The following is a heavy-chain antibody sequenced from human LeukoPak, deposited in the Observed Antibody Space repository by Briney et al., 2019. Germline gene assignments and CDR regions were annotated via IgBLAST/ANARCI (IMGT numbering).Heavy chain of an antibody. CDR3: AKDRKVKAPPDGMDV. Sequence: GGSLRLSCAASGFTFSSYGMHWVRQAPGKGLEWVAVIWYDGSNKYYADSVKGRFTISRDNSKNTLYLQMNSLRAEDTAVYYCAKDRKVKAPPDGMDVWGQGTTVTVSS. CDR1: GFTFSSYG. CDR2: IWYDGSNK. J-gene: IGHJ6*02. V-gene: IGHV3-33*06.